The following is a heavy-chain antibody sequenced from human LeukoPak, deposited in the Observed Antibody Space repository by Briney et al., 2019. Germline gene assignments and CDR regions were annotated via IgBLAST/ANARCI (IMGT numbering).Heavy chain of an antibody. D-gene: IGHD5-18*01. Sequence: SETLSLTCTVSGGSISSYYWTWIRQPAGKGLEWIGRIHSSGSTKYNPSLKSRVTMSVDTSKNQFSLRMSSVTAADTAVYYCARAKRGYTYGSQKSNWYLDLWGRGTLVTVSP. V-gene: IGHV4-4*07. CDR1: GGSISSYY. CDR3: ARAKRGYTYGSQKSNWYLDL. CDR2: IHSSGST. J-gene: IGHJ2*01.